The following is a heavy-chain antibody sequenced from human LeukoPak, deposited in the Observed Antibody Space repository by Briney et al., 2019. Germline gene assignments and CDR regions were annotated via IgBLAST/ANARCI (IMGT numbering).Heavy chain of an antibody. CDR3: AKGRSSWYQEY. Sequence: GGSLRLSCAASGFTFSSYGMHWVRQAPGTGLEWVAFIRYDGSKKYYADSVKGRFTISRDDSKNTLILQMNSLRLEDTAVYYCAKGRSSWYQEYWGQGTLVTVSS. V-gene: IGHV3-30*02. J-gene: IGHJ4*02. D-gene: IGHD6-13*01. CDR2: IRYDGSKK. CDR1: GFTFSSYG.